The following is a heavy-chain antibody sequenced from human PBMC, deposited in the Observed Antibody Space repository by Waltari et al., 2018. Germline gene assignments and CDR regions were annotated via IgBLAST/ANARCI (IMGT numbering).Heavy chain of an antibody. CDR3: ARVYYGSGTFDY. D-gene: IGHD3-10*01. V-gene: IGHV3-48*03. Sequence: EVQLVESGGGLVQPGGSLRLSCAASGFTFSRYEMNWVRQAPGKGLEWVSYISSSGSTIYYADSVKGRFTISRDNAKNSLYLQMNSLRAEDTAVYYCARVYYGSGTFDYWGQGTLVTVSS. J-gene: IGHJ4*02. CDR1: GFTFSRYE. CDR2: ISSSGSTI.